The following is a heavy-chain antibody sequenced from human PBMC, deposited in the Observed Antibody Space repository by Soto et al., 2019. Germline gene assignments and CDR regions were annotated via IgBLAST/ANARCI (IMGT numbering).Heavy chain of an antibody. CDR3: STMVRGAYNWFAP. CDR1: GFTFTISA. Sequence: GASVKVSCKASGFTFTISAVQWVRQARGQRLEWIGWIVVGSGNTYYAQKFQERVTITRDMSTSTAYMELSSLRSEDTAVYYCSTMVRGAYNWFAPWGQGTLVTVSS. CDR2: IVVGSGNT. J-gene: IGHJ5*02. D-gene: IGHD3-10*01. V-gene: IGHV1-58*01.